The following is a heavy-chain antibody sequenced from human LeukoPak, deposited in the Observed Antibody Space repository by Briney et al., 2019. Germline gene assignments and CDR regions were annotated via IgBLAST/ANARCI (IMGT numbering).Heavy chain of an antibody. D-gene: IGHD3-3*01. J-gene: IGHJ6*02. CDR1: GFTFSNYA. Sequence: GGSQRLSCAASGFTFSNYAVIWVRQARGKGLEWVSVISASGATIYYADSVKGRFTISRDNSWNTLNLQMNGLTAEDKAVYFCAKGSLRYDPYYFGMDVWGQGTTVIVS. CDR3: AKGSLRYDPYYFGMDV. V-gene: IGHV3-23*01. CDR2: ISASGATI.